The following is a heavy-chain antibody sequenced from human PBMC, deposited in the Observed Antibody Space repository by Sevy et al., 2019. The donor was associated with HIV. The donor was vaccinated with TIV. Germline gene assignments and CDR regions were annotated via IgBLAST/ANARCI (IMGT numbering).Heavy chain of an antibody. CDR1: GYTFTSYD. CDR3: ARHRDYYDSSGYGTFDP. J-gene: IGHJ5*02. V-gene: IGHV1-8*01. D-gene: IGHD3-22*01. CDR2: MNPNTGNT. Sequence: ASVKVSCKASGYTFTSYDINWVRQASGQGLDWMGWMNPNTGNTGYAQKFQGRVTMTRNTSISTAYMELSSLRSEDTAVYYCARHRDYYDSSGYGTFDPWGQGTLVTVSS.